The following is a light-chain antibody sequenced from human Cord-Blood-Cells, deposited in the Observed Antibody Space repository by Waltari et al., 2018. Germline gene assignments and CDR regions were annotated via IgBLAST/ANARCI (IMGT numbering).Light chain of an antibody. J-gene: IGLJ3*02. CDR3: CSHAGSDNWV. CDR1: SSDVGGYNH. Sequence: QSALTQPPSASGSPGQSVTISCPGTSSDVGGYNHVSWFQQHPGKAPKLMIYEVSNRPSGVPARVSGSKSGNTAYLAVSELQAEDEADYYCCSHAGSDNWVCGGGTKLTVL. V-gene: IGLV2-8*01. CDR2: EVS.